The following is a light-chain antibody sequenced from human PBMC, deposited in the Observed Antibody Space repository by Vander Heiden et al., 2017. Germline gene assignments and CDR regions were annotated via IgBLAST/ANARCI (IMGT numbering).Light chain of an antibody. Sequence: DIVMTQSLLSLPVTPGEPASISCRSSQSLLHSNGYNYLDWYLQKPGQSPQLLIYLGSNRASGGPDRCSGSGSGTDFTLKISRVEAEDVGVYYCMQALQPTFGHETKVNIK. CDR1: QSLLHSNGYNY. CDR3: MQALQPT. CDR2: LGS. V-gene: IGKV2-28*01. J-gene: IGKJ3*01.